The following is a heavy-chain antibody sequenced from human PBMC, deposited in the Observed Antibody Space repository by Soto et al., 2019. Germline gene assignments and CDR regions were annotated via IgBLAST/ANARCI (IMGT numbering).Heavy chain of an antibody. V-gene: IGHV1-69*08. J-gene: IGHJ4*02. CDR1: GGTFSSYT. D-gene: IGHD5-18*01. Sequence: QVQLVQSGAEVKKPGSSVKVSCKASGGTFSSYTISWVRQAPGQGLEWMGRIIPILGIANYAQKFQGRVTIXXDXSXXTAYMELRSLRSEDTAVYYCARDGRGYSYGKYFDYWGQGTLVTVSS. CDR2: IIPILGIA. CDR3: ARDGRGYSYGKYFDY.